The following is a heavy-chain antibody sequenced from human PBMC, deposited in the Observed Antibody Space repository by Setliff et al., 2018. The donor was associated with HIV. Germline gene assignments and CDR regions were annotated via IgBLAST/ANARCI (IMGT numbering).Heavy chain of an antibody. CDR3: ARTIESSGYYYYYYYMDV. Sequence: ASVKVSCKASGYTFTSYGISWVRQAPGQGLEWMGWISAYSGNTNYAQKLQGRVTMTTDASTSTAHMELRSLRSDDTAVYYCARTIESSGYYYYYYYMDVWGKGTTVTVSS. CDR2: ISAYSGNT. CDR1: GYTFTSYG. V-gene: IGHV1-18*01. D-gene: IGHD3-22*01. J-gene: IGHJ6*03.